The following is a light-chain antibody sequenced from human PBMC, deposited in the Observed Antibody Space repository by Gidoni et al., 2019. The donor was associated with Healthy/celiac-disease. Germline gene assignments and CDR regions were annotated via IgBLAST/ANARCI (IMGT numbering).Light chain of an antibody. CDR2: GNS. V-gene: IGLV1-40*01. J-gene: IGLJ2*01. CDR3: QSYDSSLSVV. CDR1: SSNIGAGYD. Sequence: QSVLTPPPSVSGAPGQRVPISCPGSSSNIGAGYDVHWYQQLPGTAPKLLIYGNSNRPSGVPDRFSGSKSGTSASLAITGLQAEDEADYYCQSYDSSLSVVFGGGTKLTVL.